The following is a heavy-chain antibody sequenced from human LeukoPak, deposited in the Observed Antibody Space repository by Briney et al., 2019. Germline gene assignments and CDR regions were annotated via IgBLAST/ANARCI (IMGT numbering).Heavy chain of an antibody. CDR3: ARETAARQYFDY. V-gene: IGHV4-31*03. CDR1: GGSISSGGYY. Sequence: PSETLSLTCTVSGGSISSGGYYWSWIRQHPGKGPEWIGYIYYSGSTYYNPSLKSRVTISVDTSKNQFSLKLSSVAAADTAVYYCARETAARQYFDYWGQGTLVTVSS. J-gene: IGHJ4*02. D-gene: IGHD6-6*01. CDR2: IYYSGST.